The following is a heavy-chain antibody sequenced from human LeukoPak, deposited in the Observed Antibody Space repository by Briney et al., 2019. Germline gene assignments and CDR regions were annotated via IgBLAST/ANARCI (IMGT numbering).Heavy chain of an antibody. V-gene: IGHV4-39*01. J-gene: IGHJ4*02. D-gene: IGHD3-10*01. CDR2: IYYSGST. Sequence: SETLSLTCTVSGGSISSSSYYWGWIRQPPGKGLEWIGSIYYSGSTYYSPSLKSRVTISVDTSKNQFSLKLSSVTAADTAAYYCARKRGWFGELLSEYYFDYWGQGTLVTVSS. CDR1: GGSISSSSYY. CDR3: ARKRGWFGELLSEYYFDY.